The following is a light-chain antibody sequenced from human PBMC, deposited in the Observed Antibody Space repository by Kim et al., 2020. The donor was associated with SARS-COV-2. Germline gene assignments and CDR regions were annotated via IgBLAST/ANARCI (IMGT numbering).Light chain of an antibody. Sequence: RTTNHCKSNQSLVYDYTNKNYLAWYQHKPGQPPKLLTYWASTRESGVPDRFSGSGSGTDFTLTISSLQAEDVAVYYCQQYYNTPYTFGQGTKLEI. CDR2: WAS. J-gene: IGKJ2*01. CDR1: QSLVYDYTNKNY. CDR3: QQYYNTPYT. V-gene: IGKV4-1*01.